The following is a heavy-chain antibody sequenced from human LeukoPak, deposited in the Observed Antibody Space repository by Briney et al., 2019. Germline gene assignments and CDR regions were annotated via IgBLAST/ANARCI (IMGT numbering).Heavy chain of an antibody. CDR2: TRYDGTNK. CDR1: GFTFSYYG. V-gene: IGHV3-30*02. D-gene: IGHD2-2*01. CDR3: ARYIVIIPTAKANDY. J-gene: IGHJ4*02. Sequence: PGGSLRLSCAASGFTFSYYGMHWVRQAPGKGLEWVAFTRYDGTNKYYADSVKGRFTISRDNAKNSLYLQMNSLRAEDTALYYCARYIVIIPTAKANDYWGQGTLVTVSS.